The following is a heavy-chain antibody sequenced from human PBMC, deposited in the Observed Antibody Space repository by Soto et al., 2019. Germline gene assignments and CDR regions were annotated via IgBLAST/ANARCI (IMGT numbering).Heavy chain of an antibody. CDR2: INAGNGNT. V-gene: IGHV1-3*01. D-gene: IGHD2-8*02. Sequence: ASVKVSCKASGYTFSNHAIHWVRQAPGQRLEWMGWINAGNGNTKYSQKFQGRVTITRDTSASTAYMELSSLRSEDTAVYYCARDSLWRGGVAFDIWGQGTMVTVSS. CDR3: ARDSLWRGGVAFDI. J-gene: IGHJ3*02. CDR1: GYTFSNHA.